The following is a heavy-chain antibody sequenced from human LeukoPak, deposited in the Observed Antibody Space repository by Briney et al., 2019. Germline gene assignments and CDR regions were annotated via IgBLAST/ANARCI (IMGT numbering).Heavy chain of an antibody. V-gene: IGHV4-4*07. CDR1: GGSISSYY. CDR3: ARVRKDDYDFWSGYSYYMDV. CDR2: IYTSGST. D-gene: IGHD3-3*01. J-gene: IGHJ6*03. Sequence: SKTLSLTCTVSGGSISSYYWSWIRQPAGKGLEWIGRIYTSGSTNYNPSLKSRVTMSVDTSKNQFSLKLSSVTAADTAVYYCARVRKDDYDFWSGYSYYMDVWGKGTTVTVSS.